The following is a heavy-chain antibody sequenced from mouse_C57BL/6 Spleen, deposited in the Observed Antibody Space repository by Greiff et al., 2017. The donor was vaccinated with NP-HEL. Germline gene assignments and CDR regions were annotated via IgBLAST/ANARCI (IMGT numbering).Heavy chain of an antibody. CDR3: ERHDGSSLDWYFDD. CDR2: IDPSDSET. Sequence: QVQLQQPGAELVRPGSSVKLSCKASGYTFTSYWMHWVKQRPIQGLEWIGNIDPSDSETHYNQKFKDKATLTVDKSSSTAYMQLSSLTSEDSAVYSGERHDGSSLDWYFDDWGTGTTVTVSS. J-gene: IGHJ1*03. V-gene: IGHV1-52*01. D-gene: IGHD1-1*01. CDR1: GYTFTSYW.